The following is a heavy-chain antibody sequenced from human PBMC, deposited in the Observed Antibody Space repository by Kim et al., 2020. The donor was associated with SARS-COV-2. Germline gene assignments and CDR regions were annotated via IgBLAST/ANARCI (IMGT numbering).Heavy chain of an antibody. CDR1: GFTFSDYY. CDR2: ISSSGSTI. J-gene: IGHJ4*02. V-gene: IGHV3-11*01. D-gene: IGHD2-8*01. Sequence: GGSLRLSCAASGFTFSDYYMSWIRQAPGKGLEWVSYISSSGSTIYYADSVKGRFTISRDNAKNSLYLQMNSLRAEDTAVYYCARDGGGDIVLMVYAPYFDYWGQGTLVTVSS. CDR3: ARDGGGDIVLMVYAPYFDY.